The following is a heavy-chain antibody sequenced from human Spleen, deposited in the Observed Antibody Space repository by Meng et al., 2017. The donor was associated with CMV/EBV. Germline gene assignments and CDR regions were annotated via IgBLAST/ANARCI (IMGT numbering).Heavy chain of an antibody. CDR3: ARDFTVSLYFDY. CDR2: ISYDGSNK. CDR1: DFAFSSYA. V-gene: IGHV3-30*04. D-gene: IGHD4-11*01. J-gene: IGHJ4*02. Sequence: CAASDFAFSSYAMHWVRQAPGNGLEWVAIISYDGSNKYYADSVKGRFTISRDNSKNTLYLQMNSLRAEDTAVYYCARDFTVSLYFDYWGQGTLVTVSS.